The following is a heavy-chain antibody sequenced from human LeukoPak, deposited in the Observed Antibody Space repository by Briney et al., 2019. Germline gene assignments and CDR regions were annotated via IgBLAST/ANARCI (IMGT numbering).Heavy chain of an antibody. J-gene: IGHJ5*02. D-gene: IGHD3-22*01. CDR3: ARRGDYYDSSGHENWFDP. V-gene: IGHV1-18*01. CDR1: GYTFTSYG. CDR2: ISAYNGNT. Sequence: ASVKVSCKASGYTFTSYGISWVRQAPGQGLEWMGWISAYNGNTNYAQKLQGRVTMTTDTSTSTACMELRSLRSEDTAVYYCARRGDYYDSSGHENWFDPWGQGTLVTVSS.